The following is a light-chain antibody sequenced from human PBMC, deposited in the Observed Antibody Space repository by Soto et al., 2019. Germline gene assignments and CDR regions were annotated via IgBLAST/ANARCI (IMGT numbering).Light chain of an antibody. CDR3: QQHGSSPWT. CDR2: GTS. CDR1: QSVSSSS. J-gene: IGKJ1*01. V-gene: IGKV3-20*01. Sequence: ETVLTQSPGTLSLSPGERATLSCRASQSVSSSSLAWYQQKPGQAPRLLIYGTSSRATGIPDRFSGSGSGTDFTLAISRLEPEDFAVYYCQQHGSSPWTFGQGTKVETK.